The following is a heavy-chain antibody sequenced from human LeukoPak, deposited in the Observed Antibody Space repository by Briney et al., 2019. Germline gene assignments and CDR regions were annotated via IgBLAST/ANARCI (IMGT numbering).Heavy chain of an antibody. CDR1: SGSFSGYY. D-gene: IGHD6-6*01. V-gene: IGHV4-34*01. J-gene: IGHJ4*02. CDR3: ARGWGAARHLYFDY. CDR2: INHSGST. Sequence: SETLSLTCAVYSGSFSGYYWTWIRKPPGKGLDWIGQINHSGSTNYNPSLKSRVTMSVDTSKNQFSLKLSSVTAADTAVYYCARGWGAARHLYFDYWGQGTLVTVSS.